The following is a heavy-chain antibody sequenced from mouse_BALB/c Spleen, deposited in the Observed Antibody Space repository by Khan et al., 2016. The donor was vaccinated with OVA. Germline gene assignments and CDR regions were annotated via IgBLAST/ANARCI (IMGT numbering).Heavy chain of an antibody. CDR3: ARRGLRWDFDY. J-gene: IGHJ2*01. CDR1: GYTFTSYT. Sequence: QVHVKQSGAELARPGASVKMSCKASGYTFTSYTIHWIKQRPGQGLEWIGYINPSTGYTEYNQNFKDKATLTADISSSTAYMQLSSLTSEDSAVYYCARRGLRWDFDYWGQGTTLTVSS. CDR2: INPSTGYT. D-gene: IGHD1-1*01. V-gene: IGHV1-4*01.